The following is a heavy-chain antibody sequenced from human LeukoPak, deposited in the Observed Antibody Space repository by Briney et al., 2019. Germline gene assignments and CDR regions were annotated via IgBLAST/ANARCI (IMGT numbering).Heavy chain of an antibody. CDR3: ARDFLRSSGYY. D-gene: IGHD3-22*01. V-gene: IGHV3-53*01. CDR2: IYSGGSI. Sequence: GGSLRLSCAASGSTVSNNYMSWVRQAPGKGLEWVSVIYSGGSIYYADSVKGRFTISRDNSKNTLYLQMNSLRAEDTAVYYCARDFLRSSGYYWGQGTLLTVSS. J-gene: IGHJ4*02. CDR1: GSTVSNNY.